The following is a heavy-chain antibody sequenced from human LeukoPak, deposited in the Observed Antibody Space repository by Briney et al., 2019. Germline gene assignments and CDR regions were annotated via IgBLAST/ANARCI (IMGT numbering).Heavy chain of an antibody. V-gene: IGHV3-30*18. CDR2: ISYDGSNK. Sequence: GGSLRLSCAASGFTFSSYGMHWVRQAPGKGLEWVAVISYDGSNKYYADSVKGRFTISRDNSKNTLYLQMNSLRAEDTAVYYCAKTGDPTVTTYFDYWGQGTLVTVSS. CDR1: GFTFSSYG. D-gene: IGHD4-17*01. CDR3: AKTGDPTVTTYFDY. J-gene: IGHJ4*02.